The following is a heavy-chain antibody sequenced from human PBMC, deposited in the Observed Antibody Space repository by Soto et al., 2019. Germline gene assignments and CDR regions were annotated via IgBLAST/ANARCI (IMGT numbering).Heavy chain of an antibody. CDR1: GYTFTSYG. V-gene: IGHV1-18*01. CDR3: AREDRSGYYSAFDI. Sequence: ASVKVSFKASGYTFTSYGISWVRQAPGQGLEWMGWISAYNGNTNYAQKLQGRVTMTTDTSTSTAYMELRSLRSDDTAVYYCAREDRSGYYSAFDIWGQGTMVTVSS. J-gene: IGHJ3*02. D-gene: IGHD3-22*01. CDR2: ISAYNGNT.